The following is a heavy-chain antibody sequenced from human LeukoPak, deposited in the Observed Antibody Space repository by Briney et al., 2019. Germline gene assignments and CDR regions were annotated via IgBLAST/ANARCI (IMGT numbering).Heavy chain of an antibody. J-gene: IGHJ6*02. CDR3: AKDRWDIVVVVAATGYNGMDV. Sequence: GGSLRLSCAASGFTFSRFWMSWVRQAPGKGLEWVANIKQDGEENFYVDSVKGRFTISRDNAKNSLYLQMNSLRAEDTAVYYCAKDRWDIVVVVAATGYNGMDVWGQGTTVTVSS. CDR1: GFTFSRFW. CDR2: IKQDGEEN. D-gene: IGHD2-15*01. V-gene: IGHV3-7*01.